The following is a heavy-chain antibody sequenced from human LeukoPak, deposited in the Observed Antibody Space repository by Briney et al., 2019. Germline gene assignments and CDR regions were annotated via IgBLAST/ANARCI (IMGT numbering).Heavy chain of an antibody. V-gene: IGHV3-53*01. Sequence: GGSLRLSCAASGFTVSSNYMSWVRQAPGRGLEWVSVIYSGGSTYYADSVKGRFTISRDNSKNTMYLQMNSLRAEDTAVYYCAKRIQSAMAMGYWGQGTLVTVSS. CDR1: GFTVSSNY. CDR2: IYSGGST. CDR3: AKRIQSAMAMGY. J-gene: IGHJ4*02. D-gene: IGHD5-18*01.